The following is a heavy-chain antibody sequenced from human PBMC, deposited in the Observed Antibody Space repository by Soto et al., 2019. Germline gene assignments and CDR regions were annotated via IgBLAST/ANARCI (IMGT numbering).Heavy chain of an antibody. CDR1: GFTFSSYG. Sequence: GGSLRLSCAASGFTFSSYGMHWVRQAPGKGLEWVAVISYDGSNKYYADSVKGRFTISRDNSKNTLYLQMNSLRAEDTAVYYCANVPMVRGVDYYYYYMDVWGKGTTVTVSS. CDR3: ANVPMVRGVDYYYYYMDV. V-gene: IGHV3-30*18. D-gene: IGHD3-10*01. CDR2: ISYDGSNK. J-gene: IGHJ6*03.